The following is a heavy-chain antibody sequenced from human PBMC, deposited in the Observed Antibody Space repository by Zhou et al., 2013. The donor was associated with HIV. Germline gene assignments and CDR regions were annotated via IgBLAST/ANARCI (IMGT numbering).Heavy chain of an antibody. CDR2: ISGHNGKT. CDR1: GYTFNSYG. CDR3: ARGLQLWSDY. Sequence: QVQLVQSGAEVKKPGASVKVSCKASGYTFNSYGISWVRQAPGQGLEWMGWISGHNGKTKYAQKFQGRVTMTTDTSTSTAYMEVRSLRSDDTAVYYCARGLQLWSDYWGQGTLVTVSS. V-gene: IGHV1-18*01. D-gene: IGHD5-18*01. J-gene: IGHJ4*02.